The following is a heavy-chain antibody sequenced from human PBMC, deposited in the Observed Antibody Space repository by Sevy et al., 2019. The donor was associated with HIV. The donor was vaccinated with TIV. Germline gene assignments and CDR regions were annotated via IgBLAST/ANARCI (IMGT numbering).Heavy chain of an antibody. V-gene: IGHV3-33*01. Sequence: QLGGSLRLSCAASGFTFSSYGMHWVRQAPGKGLEWVAVIWYDGSNKYYADSVKGRFTISRDNSKNTLYLQMNSLRAEDTAVYYCARSSTVVTPGLFDPWGQGTLVTVSS. J-gene: IGHJ5*02. D-gene: IGHD4-17*01. CDR2: IWYDGSNK. CDR3: ARSSTVVTPGLFDP. CDR1: GFTFSSYG.